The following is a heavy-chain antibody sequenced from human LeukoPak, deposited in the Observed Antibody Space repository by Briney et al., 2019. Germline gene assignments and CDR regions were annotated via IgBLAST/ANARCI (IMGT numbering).Heavy chain of an antibody. V-gene: IGHV4-34*01. J-gene: IGHJ4*02. D-gene: IGHD3-22*01. CDR2: INHSGST. CDR1: GGSFSGYY. Sequence: PSETLSLTCAVSGGSFSGYYWSWIRQPPGKGLEWMGEINHSGSTDYNPSLKSRITISINTSKNQYTLKLSPVTAADAAVYYWASYDSIGDFDYWGQGTLVTVSS. CDR3: ASYDSIGDFDY.